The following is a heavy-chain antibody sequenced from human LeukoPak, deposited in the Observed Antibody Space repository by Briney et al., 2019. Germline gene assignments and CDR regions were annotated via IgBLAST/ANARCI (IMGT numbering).Heavy chain of an antibody. CDR3: ARSEPSFYFDS. V-gene: IGHV4-4*02. CDR1: GGSISSSNF. CDR2: IYHSGSA. J-gene: IGHJ4*02. Sequence: SGTLSLTCAVSGGSISSSNFWSWVRQPPGKGLEWIGEIYHSGSANYNPSLKSRVTISVDKSKNQFSLLLSSVTAADTAVYYCARSEPSFYFDSWGQGTLVTVSS.